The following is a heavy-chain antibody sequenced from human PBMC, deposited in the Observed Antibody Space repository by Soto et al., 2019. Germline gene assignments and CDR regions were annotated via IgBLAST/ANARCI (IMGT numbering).Heavy chain of an antibody. Sequence: PSETLSLTCTVSGDSISSSSSYYWSWIRQPPGKGLEWIGYIYYSGSTNYNPSLKSRVTISVDTSKNQFSLKLSSVTAADTAVYYCARQDGYCSSTSCHPYYYYYYMDVWGKGTTVTVSS. J-gene: IGHJ6*03. CDR3: ARQDGYCSSTSCHPYYYYYYMDV. CDR1: GDSISSSSSYY. CDR2: IYYSGST. D-gene: IGHD2-2*01. V-gene: IGHV4-61*05.